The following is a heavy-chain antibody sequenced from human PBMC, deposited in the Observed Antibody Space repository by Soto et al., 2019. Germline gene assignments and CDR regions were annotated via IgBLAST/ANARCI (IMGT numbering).Heavy chain of an antibody. CDR3: ARAARDYYMDV. CDR1: GGSISSYY. Sequence: PSETLSLTCTVSGGSISSYYWSWIRQPPGKGLEWIGYIYYSGSTNYNPSLKSRVTMSVDTSKNQFSLKLSSVTAADTAVYYCARAARDYYMDVWGKGTTVTVS. D-gene: IGHD6-6*01. V-gene: IGHV4-59*08. J-gene: IGHJ6*03. CDR2: IYYSGST.